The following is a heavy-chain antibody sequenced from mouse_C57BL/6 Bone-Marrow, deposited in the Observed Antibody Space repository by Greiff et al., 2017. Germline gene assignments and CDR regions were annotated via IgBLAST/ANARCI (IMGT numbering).Heavy chain of an antibody. V-gene: IGHV2-5*01. Sequence: QVQLQQSGPGLVQPSQSLSITCTVSGFSLTSYGVHWVRQSPGKGLEWLGVIWRGGSTDSNAAFMSRLSITKDNSTSQVFFKMNSLQADDNAIYYGAKRSYDYDYDWYFDVWGTGTTVTVSS. CDR3: AKRSYDYDYDWYFDV. CDR1: GFSLTSYG. D-gene: IGHD2-4*01. CDR2: IWRGGST. J-gene: IGHJ1*03.